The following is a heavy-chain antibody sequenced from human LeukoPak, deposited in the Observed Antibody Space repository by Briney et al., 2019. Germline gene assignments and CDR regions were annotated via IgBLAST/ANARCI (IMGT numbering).Heavy chain of an antibody. J-gene: IGHJ4*02. CDR3: AGSAARSGTLDY. D-gene: IGHD1-14*01. V-gene: IGHV4-31*03. CDR2: IYYSGST. CDR1: GGSISSGGYY. Sequence: SQTLSLTCTVSGGSISSGGYYWSWIRQHPGKGLEWIGYIYYSGSTYYNPSLKSRVTISVDTSKNQFSLKLSSVTAADTAVYYCAGSAARSGTLDYWGQGTLVTVSS.